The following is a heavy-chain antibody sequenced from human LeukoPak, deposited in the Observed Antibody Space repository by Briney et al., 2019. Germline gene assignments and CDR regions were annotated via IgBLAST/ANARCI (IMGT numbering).Heavy chain of an antibody. V-gene: IGHV4-31*03. CDR2: IYYSGST. CDR1: GGSISSGGYY. D-gene: IGHD6-6*01. J-gene: IGHJ4*02. CDR3: ARGRSIAARPSYFDY. Sequence: SQTLSLTCTVSGGSISSGGYYWSWIRQHPGKGLEWIGYIYYSGSTYYNPSLKSRVTISVDTSKNQFSLKLSSVSAADTAVYYCARGRSIAARPSYFDYWGQGTLVTVSS.